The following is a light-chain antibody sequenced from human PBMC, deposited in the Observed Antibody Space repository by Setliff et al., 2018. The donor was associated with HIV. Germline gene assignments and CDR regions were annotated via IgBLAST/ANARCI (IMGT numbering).Light chain of an antibody. V-gene: IGLV2-14*03. J-gene: IGLJ1*01. CDR2: DVS. CDR1: SGDVGGYNY. CDR3: SSYTSSSTLRV. Sequence: QSALTQPASVSGSPGQSITISCTGTSGDVGGYNYVSWYQQHPGKAPKLMIYDVSYRPSGASNRFSGSKSGNTASLTISGLQAEDEADYYYSSYTSSSTLRVFGAGTKVTVL.